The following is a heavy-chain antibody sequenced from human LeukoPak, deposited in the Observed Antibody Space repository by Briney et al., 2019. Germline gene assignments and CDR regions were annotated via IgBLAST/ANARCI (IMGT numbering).Heavy chain of an antibody. CDR2: IYHSGST. CDR1: GYSISSGSY. CDR3: ARLNTSGSYYYYFDY. Sequence: PSETLSLTCTVSGYSISSGSYWGWIRQPPGKGLEWIGSIYHSGSTYYNPSLKSRVTISVDTSKNQFSLKLSSVTAADTAVYSCARLNTSGSYYYYFDYWGQGTLVTVSS. V-gene: IGHV4-38-2*02. J-gene: IGHJ4*02. D-gene: IGHD3-22*01.